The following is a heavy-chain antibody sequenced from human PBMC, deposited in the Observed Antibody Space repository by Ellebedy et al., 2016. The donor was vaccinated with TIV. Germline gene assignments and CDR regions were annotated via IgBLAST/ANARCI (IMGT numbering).Heavy chain of an antibody. CDR1: GFTFSSYG. Sequence: GESLKIPCAASGFTFSSYGIHSVRQAPGKGLEWVAVLSFDGSVKYYADSVKGQFTISRDNSKNTLYLQLNSLRAEDTAVYYCAKVGRRYYESSGDPWGQGSLVTVSS. J-gene: IGHJ5*02. CDR2: LSFDGSVK. D-gene: IGHD3-22*01. CDR3: AKVGRRYYESSGDP. V-gene: IGHV3-30*18.